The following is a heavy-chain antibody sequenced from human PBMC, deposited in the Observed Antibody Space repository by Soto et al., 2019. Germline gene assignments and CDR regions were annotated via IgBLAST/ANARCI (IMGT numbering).Heavy chain of an antibody. CDR2: IWYDGSNK. J-gene: IGHJ6*03. V-gene: IGHV3-33*01. D-gene: IGHD3-9*01. Sequence: QVQLVESGGGVVQPGRSLRLSCAASGFTFSSYGMHWVRQAPGKGLEWVAVIWYDGSNKYYADSVKGRFTISRDNSKNALYLQSNSLRAEYTAVYYCARARPYYDILTGANYYYMDVWGKGTTVTVSS. CDR1: GFTFSSYG. CDR3: ARARPYYDILTGANYYYMDV.